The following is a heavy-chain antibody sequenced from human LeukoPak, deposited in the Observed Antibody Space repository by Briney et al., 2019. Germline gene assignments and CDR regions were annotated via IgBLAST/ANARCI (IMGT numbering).Heavy chain of an antibody. J-gene: IGHJ4*02. CDR3: AKQSVVITTSINY. D-gene: IGHD3-22*01. CDR1: GFTFANYA. CDR2: ISGSGGNT. Sequence: PGGSLRLSCAASGFTFANYAMSWVRQAPGKGLEWVSGISGSGGNTYYADSVKGRFTISRDNSKNTLFLQMNSLRAEDTALYYCAKQSVVITTSINYWGQGTLVTVSS. V-gene: IGHV3-23*01.